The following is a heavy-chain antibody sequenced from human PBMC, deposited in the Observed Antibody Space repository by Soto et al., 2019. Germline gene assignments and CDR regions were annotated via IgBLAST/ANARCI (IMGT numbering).Heavy chain of an antibody. V-gene: IGHV3-7*01. J-gene: IGHJ1*01. CDR1: GFMFSNSW. Sequence: PGGSLILSCAASGFMFSNSWMSWVRQAPGKGLEWVATIWPDGGTKKYLDSVEGRFTISRDNAKNSLYLQMNSLRAEDTAIYYCAKLLGSGTTYDHWGQGTLVTVSS. D-gene: IGHD1-1*01. CDR3: AKLLGSGTTYDH. CDR2: IWPDGGTK.